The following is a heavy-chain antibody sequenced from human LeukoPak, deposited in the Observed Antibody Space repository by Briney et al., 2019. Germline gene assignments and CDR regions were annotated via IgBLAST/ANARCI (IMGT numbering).Heavy chain of an antibody. J-gene: IGHJ6*03. D-gene: IGHD3-10*01. CDR2: INPNSGGT. CDR3: ARDNYYGSGSFFEGSHYYYYMDV. Sequence: ASVKVSCKASGYTFTGYYMHWVRQAPGQGLERMGWINPNSGGTNYAQKFQGRVTMTRDTSISTAYMELSRLRSDDTAVYYCARDNYYGSGSFFEGSHYYYYMDVWGKGTTVTISS. CDR1: GYTFTGYY. V-gene: IGHV1-2*02.